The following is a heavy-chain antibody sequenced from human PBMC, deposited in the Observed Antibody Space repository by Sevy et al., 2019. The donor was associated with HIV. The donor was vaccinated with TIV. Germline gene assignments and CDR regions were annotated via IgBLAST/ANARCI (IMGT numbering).Heavy chain of an antibody. V-gene: IGHV3-23*01. J-gene: IGHJ4*02. CDR1: GFTFSSYA. Sequence: GGSLRLSCAVSGFTFSSYAMNWVRQSPGMGLEWVSGISGSGVSTYYADSVKGRFTISRDNSRNTLYLQINSLRAEDTALSYCAKDLAYDNTYLDFWGQGTLVTVSS. D-gene: IGHD3-22*01. CDR3: AKDLAYDNTYLDF. CDR2: ISGSGVST.